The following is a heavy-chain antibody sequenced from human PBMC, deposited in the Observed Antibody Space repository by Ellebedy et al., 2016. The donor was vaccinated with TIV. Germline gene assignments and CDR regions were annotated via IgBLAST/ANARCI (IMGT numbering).Heavy chain of an antibody. CDR2: IYPSDSDT. CDR3: ARLNSSGWFFDY. D-gene: IGHD6-19*01. J-gene: IGHJ4*02. Sequence: TVSCKAFGYTFLTSWIGWVRQTPGGGLEWMGIIYPSDSDTRYSPSFRGQVTISADKSISTAYLQWSSLKASDTAMYYCARLNSSGWFFDYGGQGTLVTVSS. CDR1: GYTFLTSW. V-gene: IGHV5-51*01.